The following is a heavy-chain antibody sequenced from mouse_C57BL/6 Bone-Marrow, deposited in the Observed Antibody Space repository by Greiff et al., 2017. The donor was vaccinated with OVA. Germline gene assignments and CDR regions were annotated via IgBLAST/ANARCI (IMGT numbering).Heavy chain of an antibody. D-gene: IGHD1-1*01. J-gene: IGHJ3*01. CDR1: GFNIKDDY. CDR2: IDPENGDT. Sequence: EVKLQESGAELVRPGASVKLSCTASGFNIKDDYMHWVKQRPEQGLEWIGWIDPENGDTEYASKFQGKATITADTSSNTAYLQLSSLTSEDTAVYYCTTLLLTYWGQGTLVTVSA. CDR3: TTLLLTY. V-gene: IGHV14-4*01.